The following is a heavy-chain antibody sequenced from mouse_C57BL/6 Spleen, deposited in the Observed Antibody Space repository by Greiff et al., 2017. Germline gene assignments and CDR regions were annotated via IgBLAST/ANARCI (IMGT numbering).Heavy chain of an antibody. CDR3: ARYPLYDYVYAMDY. CDR1: GYTFTSYW. V-gene: IGHV1-64*01. Sequence: QVQLQQPGAELVKPGASVKLSCKALGYTFTSYWMHWVTQRPGQGLEWIGMFHPNSGSTNYNEKCKRKATQTVDKYSSTAYMQLSSLTAEDSAVYYCARYPLYDYVYAMDYWGQGTSVTVSS. CDR2: FHPNSGST. J-gene: IGHJ4*01. D-gene: IGHD2-4*01.